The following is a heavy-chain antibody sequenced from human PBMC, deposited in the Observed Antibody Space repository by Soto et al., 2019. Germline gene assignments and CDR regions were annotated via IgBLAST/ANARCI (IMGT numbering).Heavy chain of an antibody. CDR1: GCYLNSYP. D-gene: IGHD5-12*01. V-gene: IGHV3-23*01. CDR2: IFDTDAAT. Sequence: GWLRRSGPASGCYLNSYPIGWLRQAAGRWLEWVSSIFDTDAATVYTDSVKGRFTMSRDNAKYAVYLKMRYLRVEDTAVYHCARYGGSAQTHYLDHWGQGIPGHRLL. CDR3: ARYGGSAQTHYLDH. J-gene: IGHJ4*02.